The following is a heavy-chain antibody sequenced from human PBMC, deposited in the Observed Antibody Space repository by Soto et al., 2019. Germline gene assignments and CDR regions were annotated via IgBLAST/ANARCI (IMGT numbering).Heavy chain of an antibody. D-gene: IGHD2-15*01. CDR1: GYTVISLA. J-gene: IGHJ4*02. Sequence: ASVEVSCKASGYTVISLAFHWVRQAPGQRLEWMGWINPDNANTKYSQNFQGRVTFTRDTSATTAYMELSSLRSEDTAVYFCARDPGSGHYFDYWGQGTLVTVSS. CDR2: INPDNANT. CDR3: ARDPGSGHYFDY. V-gene: IGHV1-3*01.